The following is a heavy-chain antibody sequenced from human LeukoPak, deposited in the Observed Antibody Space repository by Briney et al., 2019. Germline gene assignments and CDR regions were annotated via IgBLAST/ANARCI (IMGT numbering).Heavy chain of an antibody. D-gene: IGHD6-13*01. Sequence: SETLSLTCAVYGGSFSGYYWSWIRQPPGKGLEWIGEISHSGSTNYNPSLKSRVTISVDTSKNQFSLKLSSVTAADTAVYYCARGRGIAAAATTDYFDYWGQGTLVTVSS. V-gene: IGHV4-34*01. J-gene: IGHJ4*02. CDR1: GGSFSGYY. CDR3: ARGRGIAAAATTDYFDY. CDR2: ISHSGST.